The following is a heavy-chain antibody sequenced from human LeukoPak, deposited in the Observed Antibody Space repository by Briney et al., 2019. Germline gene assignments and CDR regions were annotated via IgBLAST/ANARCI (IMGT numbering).Heavy chain of an antibody. V-gene: IGHV3-30*03. CDR2: ISSDGSNE. J-gene: IGHJ4*02. Sequence: GGSLRLSCAASGFTFSNYDMHWVRQAPGKGLEWVTVISSDGSNEYYVDSVKGRFTISRDNSKNTLYLQMNSLRAEDTAVYYCARSSYDTSGYYYAGYWGQGTLVTVSS. CDR3: ARSSYDTSGYYYAGY. D-gene: IGHD3-22*01. CDR1: GFTFSNYD.